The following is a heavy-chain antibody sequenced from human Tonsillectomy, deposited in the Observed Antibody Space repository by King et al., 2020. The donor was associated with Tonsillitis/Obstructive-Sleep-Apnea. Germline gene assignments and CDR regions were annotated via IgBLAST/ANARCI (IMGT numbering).Heavy chain of an antibody. CDR2: INHSGST. J-gene: IGHJ4*02. V-gene: IGHV4-34*01. Sequence: VQLQQWGAGLLKPSETLSLTCAVYGGSFSGYYWSWIRQPPGKGLEWIGEINHSGSTNYNPSLKSRVTISVDTSKNQFSLKLSSVTAADTAVYYWAREGHPNDVYDYWGQGTLVTVSS. CDR1: GGSFSGYY. D-gene: IGHD5/OR15-5a*01. CDR3: AREGHPNDVYDY.